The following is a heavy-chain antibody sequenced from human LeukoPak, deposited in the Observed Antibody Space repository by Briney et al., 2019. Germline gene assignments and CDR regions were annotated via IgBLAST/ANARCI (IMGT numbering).Heavy chain of an antibody. CDR3: ARGYSSSWEHWGALDI. J-gene: IGHJ3*02. CDR1: GGTFSSYT. Sequence: SVKVSCKASGGTFSSYTISWVRQAPGQGREWMGRIIPILGIANYAQRFQGRVTITADKSTSTAYMELSSLRSEDTAVYYCARGYSSSWEHWGALDIWGQGTMVTVSS. V-gene: IGHV1-69*02. CDR2: IIPILGIA. D-gene: IGHD6-13*01.